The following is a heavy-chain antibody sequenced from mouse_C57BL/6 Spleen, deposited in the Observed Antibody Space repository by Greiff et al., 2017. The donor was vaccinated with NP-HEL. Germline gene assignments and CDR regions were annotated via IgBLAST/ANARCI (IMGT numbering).Heavy chain of an antibody. CDR3: AKYGSSYIDY. V-gene: IGHV7-3*01. CDR1: GFTFTDYY. Sequence: EVQLMESGGGLVQPGGSLRLSCAASGFTFTDYYMSWVRQTPGKALEWLGFISNKANGYTTEYSASVKGRFTISIDNSQSILYLQMNALRADDSATYYCAKYGSSYIDYWGQGTTLTVSS. D-gene: IGHD1-1*01. CDR2: ISNKANGYTT. J-gene: IGHJ2*01.